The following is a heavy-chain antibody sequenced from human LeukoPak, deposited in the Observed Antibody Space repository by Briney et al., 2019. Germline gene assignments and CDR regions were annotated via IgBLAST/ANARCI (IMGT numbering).Heavy chain of an antibody. Sequence: SQTLSLTCTVSGGSISSGGYYWSWIRQPPGKGLEWIGYIYHSGSTYYNPSLKSRVTISVDRSKNQFTLKLSSVTAADTAVYYCARFPLVTIFGVVKAFDIWGQGTMVTVSS. D-gene: IGHD3-3*01. V-gene: IGHV4-30-2*01. J-gene: IGHJ3*02. CDR1: GGSISSGGYY. CDR2: IYHSGST. CDR3: ARFPLVTIFGVVKAFDI.